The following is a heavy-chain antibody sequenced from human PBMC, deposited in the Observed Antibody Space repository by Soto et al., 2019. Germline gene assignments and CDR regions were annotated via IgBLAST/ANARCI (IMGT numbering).Heavy chain of an antibody. D-gene: IGHD3-10*01. V-gene: IGHV3-23*01. CDR3: AKVATFITMVGGGYFDH. CDR1: GFTFSSYA. CDR2: MSGNGGGT. J-gene: IGHJ4*02. Sequence: EVQLLETGGGLVQPGGSLRLSCAASGFTFSSYAMTWVRQAPGKGLEWVSAMSGNGGGTYYADSVKGRFTISRDYSKNAVYLQMNSLRAEDAAVYYCAKVATFITMVGGGYFDHGGQGTGVTVSA.